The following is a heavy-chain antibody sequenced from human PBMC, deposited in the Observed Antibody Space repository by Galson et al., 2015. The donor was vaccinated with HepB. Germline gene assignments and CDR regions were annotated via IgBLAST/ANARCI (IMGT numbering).Heavy chain of an antibody. CDR1: GFTFGDYA. CDR3: TRDRWELSIGYYYGMDV. CDR2: IRSKAYGGTT. J-gene: IGHJ6*02. Sequence: SLRLSCAASGFTFGDYAMSWVRQAPGKGLEWVGFIRSKAYGGTTEYAASVKGRFTISRDDSKSIAYLQMNSLKTEDTAVYYCTRDRWELSIGYYYGMDVWGQGTTVTVSS. D-gene: IGHD1-26*01. V-gene: IGHV3-49*04.